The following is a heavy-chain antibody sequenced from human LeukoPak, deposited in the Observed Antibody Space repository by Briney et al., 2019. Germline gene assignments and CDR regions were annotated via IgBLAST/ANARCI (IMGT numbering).Heavy chain of an antibody. V-gene: IGHV1-2*02. CDR1: GYTFTGYY. CDR3: ARDWDTAMPSEAFDI. CDR2: INPNSGGT. D-gene: IGHD5-18*01. J-gene: IGHJ3*02. Sequence: ASGKASCKASGYTFTGYYMHWVRQAPGQGLEWMGWINPNSGGTNYAQKSQGRVTMTRDTPISTAYMELSRLRSDDTAVYYCARDWDTAMPSEAFDIWGQGTMVTVSS.